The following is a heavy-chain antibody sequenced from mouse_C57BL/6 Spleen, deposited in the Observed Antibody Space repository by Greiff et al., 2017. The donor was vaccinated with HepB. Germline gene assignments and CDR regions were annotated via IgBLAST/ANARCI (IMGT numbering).Heavy chain of an antibody. CDR1: GYSFTDYN. CDR3: ARCPIYHGYYAMDY. CDR2: INPNYGTT. D-gene: IGHD2-1*01. J-gene: IGHJ4*01. V-gene: IGHV1-39*01. Sequence: VQLQQSGPELVKPGASVKISCKASGYSFTDYNMNWVKQSNGKSLEWIGVINPNYGTTSYNQKFTCKATLTVDQSSSTAYMQLNSLTSEYSAVYYCARCPIYHGYYAMDYWGQGTSVTVAS.